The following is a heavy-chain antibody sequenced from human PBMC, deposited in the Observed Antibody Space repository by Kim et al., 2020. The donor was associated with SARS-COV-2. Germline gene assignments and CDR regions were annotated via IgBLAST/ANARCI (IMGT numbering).Heavy chain of an antibody. CDR2: ITSKAHGGTT. J-gene: IGHJ4*02. Sequence: GGSLRLSCTTSGFTFGDYAVSWVRQAPGNGLEWLTFITSKAHGGTTEYAASVKGRFTISRDDSKSIAYLQMNSLKTEDTAVYYCTREDSSGWDWGQGTLVTVSP. V-gene: IGHV3-49*04. D-gene: IGHD6-19*01. CDR1: GFTFGDYA. CDR3: TREDSSGWD.